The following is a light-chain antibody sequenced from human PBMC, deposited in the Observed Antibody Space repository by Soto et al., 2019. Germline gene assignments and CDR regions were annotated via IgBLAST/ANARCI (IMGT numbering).Light chain of an antibody. CDR2: GAS. CDR1: QSVSSN. Sequence: EIVMTQSPATLSVSPGERATLSCRASQSVSSNLAWYQQKPGQAPRLLLYGASTRATGIPARFSGSGSGTESTLTISSLQSEDFAVYYWQQYNNWPPITCGQGTLLEIK. V-gene: IGKV3-15*01. CDR3: QQYNNWPPIT. J-gene: IGKJ5*01.